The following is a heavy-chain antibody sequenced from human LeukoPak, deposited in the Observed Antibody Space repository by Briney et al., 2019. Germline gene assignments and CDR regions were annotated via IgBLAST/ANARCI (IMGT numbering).Heavy chain of an antibody. CDR2: ISYDGSNK. CDR1: GFTFSSYA. CDR3: AKTEGGFDY. D-gene: IGHD1-1*01. Sequence: SGGSLRLSCAASGFTFSSYAMHWVRQAPGKGLEWVAVISYDGSNKYYADSVKGRFTISRDNSKNTLYLQMNSLRAEDTAVYYCAKTEGGFDYWGQGTLVTVSS. V-gene: IGHV3-30*04. J-gene: IGHJ4*02.